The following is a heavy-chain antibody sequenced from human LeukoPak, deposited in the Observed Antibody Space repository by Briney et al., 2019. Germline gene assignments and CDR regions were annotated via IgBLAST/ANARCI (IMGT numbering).Heavy chain of an antibody. J-gene: IGHJ4*02. CDR2: INHSGST. CDR1: GGSFSGYY. Sequence: PSETPSLTCAVYGGSFSGYYWSWIRQPPGKGLEWIGEINHSGSTNYNPSLKSRVTISVDTSKNQFSLKLSSVAAADTAVYYCAREGVRESLGDDYWGQGTLVTVSS. CDR3: AREGVRESLGDDY. V-gene: IGHV4-34*01. D-gene: IGHD3-10*01.